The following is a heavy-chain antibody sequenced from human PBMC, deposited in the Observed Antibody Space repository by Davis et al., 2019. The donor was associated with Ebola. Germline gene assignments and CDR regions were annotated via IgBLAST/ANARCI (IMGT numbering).Heavy chain of an antibody. D-gene: IGHD2-8*01. CDR1: GYSFTSYW. CDR2: IDPSDSYT. Sequence: GESLKISCKGSGYSFTSYWISWVRQMPGKGLEWMGRIDPSDSYTNYSPSFQGHVTISADKSISTAYLQWSSLKASDTAMYYCARRTMDYYYMDVWGKGTTVTVSS. V-gene: IGHV5-10-1*01. CDR3: ARRTMDYYYMDV. J-gene: IGHJ6*03.